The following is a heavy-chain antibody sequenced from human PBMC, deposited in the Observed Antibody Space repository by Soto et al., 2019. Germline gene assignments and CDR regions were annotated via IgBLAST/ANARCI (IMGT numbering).Heavy chain of an antibody. J-gene: IGHJ3*02. CDR3: ARNLGVIITGTQHGNDAFDI. D-gene: IGHD3-10*01. V-gene: IGHV1-2*04. CDR2: INPNSGGT. Sequence: ASVKVSCKASGYTFTGYYMHWVRQAPGQGLEWMGWINPNSGGTNYAQKFQGWVTMTRDTSISTAYMELSRLRSDDTAVYYCARNLGVIITGTQHGNDAFDIWGQGTMVTVSS. CDR1: GYTFTGYY.